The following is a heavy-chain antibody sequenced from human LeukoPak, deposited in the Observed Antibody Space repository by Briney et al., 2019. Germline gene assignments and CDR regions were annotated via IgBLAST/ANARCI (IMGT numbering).Heavy chain of an antibody. CDR2: INHSGST. D-gene: IGHD3-10*01. J-gene: IGHJ5*02. CDR3: ARGVLLWFGELSDWFDP. V-gene: IGHV4-34*01. Sequence: PSETLSLTCAVYGGSFSGYYWSWIRQPPGKGLEWIGEINHSGSTNYNPSLKSRVTISVDTSKNQFSPKLSSVTAADTAVYYCARGVLLWFGELSDWFDPWGQGTLVTVSS. CDR1: GGSFSGYY.